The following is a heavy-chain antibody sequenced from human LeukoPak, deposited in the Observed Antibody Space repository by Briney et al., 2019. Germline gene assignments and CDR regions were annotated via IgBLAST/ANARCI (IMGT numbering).Heavy chain of an antibody. Sequence: ASVKVSRKVSGYTLTELSMHWVRQAPGKGLEWMGGFDPEDGETIYAQKFQGRVTMTEDTSTDTAYMELRSLRSDDTAVYYCARGTGDYWTWDYWGQGTLVTVSS. CDR1: GYTLTELS. J-gene: IGHJ4*02. V-gene: IGHV1-24*01. CDR2: FDPEDGET. D-gene: IGHD4-17*01. CDR3: ARGTGDYWTWDY.